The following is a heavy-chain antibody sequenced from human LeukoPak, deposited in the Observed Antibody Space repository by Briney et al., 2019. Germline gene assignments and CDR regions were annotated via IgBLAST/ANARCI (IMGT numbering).Heavy chain of an antibody. CDR1: VFTFSSYG. Sequence: GGSLRLSCAASVFTFSSYGMHWVRQAPGTGLEWVAVIWYDGSNKYYADSVKGRFTISRDNSKTTLYLQMNSLRAEDTAVYYCARALRSGWYLDYWGQGTLVTVSS. D-gene: IGHD6-19*01. CDR2: IWYDGSNK. CDR3: ARALRSGWYLDY. J-gene: IGHJ4*02. V-gene: IGHV3-33*01.